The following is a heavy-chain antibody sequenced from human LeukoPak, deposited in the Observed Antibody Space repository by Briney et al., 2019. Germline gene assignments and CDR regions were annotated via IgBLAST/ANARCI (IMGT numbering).Heavy chain of an antibody. D-gene: IGHD6-13*01. CDR1: GFTFDDYA. CDR2: ISWNSGSI. Sequence: GRSLRLSCAASGFTFDDYAMHWVRQAPVKGREWVSGISWNSGSIGYADSVKGRFTLSRDNAKNSLYLQMNSLRAEDMALYYCAKSSSSWSGDAFDIWGQGTMVTVSS. V-gene: IGHV3-9*03. J-gene: IGHJ3*02. CDR3: AKSSSSWSGDAFDI.